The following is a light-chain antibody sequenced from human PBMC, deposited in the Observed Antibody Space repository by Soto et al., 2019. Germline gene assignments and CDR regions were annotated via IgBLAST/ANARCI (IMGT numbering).Light chain of an antibody. Sequence: QPVLTQPPSASGTPGQRVTISCSGSSSNIGSNYVYWYQQLPGTAPKLLIYRNNQRPSGVPDRFSGSKSGTSASLAISGLRSEDEADYYCAAWDDSLSGQDVVFGGGTKLTVL. J-gene: IGLJ2*01. CDR1: SSNIGSNY. V-gene: IGLV1-47*01. CDR2: RNN. CDR3: AAWDDSLSGQDVV.